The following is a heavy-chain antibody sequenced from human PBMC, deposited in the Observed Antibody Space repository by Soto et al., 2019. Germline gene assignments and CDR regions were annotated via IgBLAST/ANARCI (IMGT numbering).Heavy chain of an antibody. J-gene: IGHJ4*01. CDR2: INPMGGST. V-gene: IGHV1-46*01. CDR1: GYTFIKYY. Sequence: ASVKVSCKASGYTFIKYYIHWVRQAPGQGLEWMAIINPMGGSTNYAQEFQGRVTLTSDTSTSTDYMELSSLRFEDSSLFYYASHLEAGDLWGQGTLVTVSS. CDR3: ASHLEAGDL. D-gene: IGHD6-13*01.